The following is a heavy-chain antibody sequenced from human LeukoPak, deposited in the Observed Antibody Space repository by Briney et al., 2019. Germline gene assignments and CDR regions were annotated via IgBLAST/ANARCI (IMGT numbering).Heavy chain of an antibody. D-gene: IGHD3-10*01. CDR2: ISYDGSNK. Sequence: PGGSLRLSCAASGFTFSSYAMHWVRQAPGKGLEWVAVISYDGSNKYYADSVKGRFTISRDNAKNSLYLQMNSLRVEDTAIFYCARDPFEGGSGKYYGAFDIWGQGTMLTVSS. CDR1: GFTFSSYA. V-gene: IGHV3-30-3*01. J-gene: IGHJ3*02. CDR3: ARDPFEGGSGKYYGAFDI.